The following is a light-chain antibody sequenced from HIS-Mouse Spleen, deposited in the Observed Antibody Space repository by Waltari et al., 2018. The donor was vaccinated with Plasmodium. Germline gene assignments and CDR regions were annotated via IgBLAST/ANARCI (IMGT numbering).Light chain of an antibody. Sequence: QSALTQPRSVSGSPGQSVTIPCTGTSSDVGGYTYVPWYQQHPGKAPKLMIYDVSKRPSGVPDRFSGSKSGNTASLTISGLQAEDEADYYCCSYAGSYTLVFGGGTKLTVL. CDR2: DVS. J-gene: IGLJ2*01. V-gene: IGLV2-11*01. CDR1: SSDVGGYTY. CDR3: CSYAGSYTLV.